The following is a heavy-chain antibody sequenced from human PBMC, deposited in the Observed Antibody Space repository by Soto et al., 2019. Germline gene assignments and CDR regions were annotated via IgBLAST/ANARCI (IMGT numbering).Heavy chain of an antibody. CDR2: INAGNGDT. Sequence: GASVKVSCKASGYTFTNCAMHWVRQAPGQSLEWMGWINAGNGDTKYSQRFQGRVTITRDTSANTAYMELSSLRFEDTAVYYCASEIDATTATSLDYWGQGTLVTVSS. CDR3: ASEIDATTATSLDY. V-gene: IGHV1-3*01. CDR1: GYTFTNCA. D-gene: IGHD4-17*01. J-gene: IGHJ4*02.